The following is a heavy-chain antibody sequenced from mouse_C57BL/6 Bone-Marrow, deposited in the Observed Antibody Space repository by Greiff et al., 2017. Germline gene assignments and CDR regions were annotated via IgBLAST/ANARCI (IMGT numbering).Heavy chain of an antibody. D-gene: IGHD1-3*01. Sequence: EVKLMESGPGLVKPSQSLSLTCSVTGYSITSGYYWNWIRQFPGNKLEWMGYISYDGSNNYNPSLKNRISITRDTSKNQFFLKLNSVTTEDTATYYCARDTKTWFAYWGQGTLVTVSA. CDR1: GYSITSGYY. CDR2: ISYDGSN. V-gene: IGHV3-6*01. CDR3: ARDTKTWFAY. J-gene: IGHJ3*01.